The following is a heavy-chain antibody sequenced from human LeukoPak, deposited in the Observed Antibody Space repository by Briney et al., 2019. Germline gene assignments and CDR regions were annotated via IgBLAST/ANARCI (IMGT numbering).Heavy chain of an antibody. CDR1: GGSISSGGYY. D-gene: IGHD3-10*01. V-gene: IGHV4-31*03. CDR3: ARTSLWFGEILQEGGWFDP. Sequence: SQTLSLTCTVSGGSISSGGYYWSWIRQHPGKGLEWIGYIYYSGSTYYNPSLKSRVTISVDTSKNQFSLKLSSVTAADTAVYYCARTSLWFGEILQEGGWFDPWGQGTLVTVSS. J-gene: IGHJ5*02. CDR2: IYYSGST.